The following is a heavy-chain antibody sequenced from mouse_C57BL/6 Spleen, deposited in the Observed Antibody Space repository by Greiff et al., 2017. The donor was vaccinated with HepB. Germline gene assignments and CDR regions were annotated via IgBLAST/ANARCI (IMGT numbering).Heavy chain of an antibody. Sequence: QVQLQQPGAELVKPGASVKLSCKASGYTFTSYWMHWVKQRPGQGLEWIGMIHPNSGSTNYNEKFKSKATLTVDKSSSTAYMQLSSLTSEDSAVYYCARLEEIFEAGTGFDYWGQGTTLTVSS. D-gene: IGHD4-1*01. CDR3: ARLEEIFEAGTGFDY. CDR2: IHPNSGST. V-gene: IGHV1-64*01. J-gene: IGHJ2*01. CDR1: GYTFTSYW.